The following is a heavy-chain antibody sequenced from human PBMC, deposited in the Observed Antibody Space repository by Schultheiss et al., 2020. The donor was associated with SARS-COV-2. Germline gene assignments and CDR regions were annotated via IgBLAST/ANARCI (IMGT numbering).Heavy chain of an antibody. CDR2: ISSSSSYI. V-gene: IGHV3-21*01. CDR3: AREGAGTLGWFDP. D-gene: IGHD6-13*01. CDR1: GFTFSSYW. J-gene: IGHJ5*02. Sequence: GGSLRLSCAASGFTFSSYWMSWVRQAPGKGLEWVSSISSSSSYIYYADSVKGRFTISRDNSKNTLYLQMNSLRAEDTAVYYCAREGAGTLGWFDPWGQGTLVTVSS.